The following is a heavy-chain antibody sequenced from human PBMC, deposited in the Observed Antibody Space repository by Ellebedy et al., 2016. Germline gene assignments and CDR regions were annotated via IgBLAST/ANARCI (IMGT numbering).Heavy chain of an antibody. J-gene: IGHJ4*02. D-gene: IGHD6-19*01. Sequence: GESLKISXAASGFTFSSYAMSWVRQAPGKGLEWVSDISGSGGSTNYADSVKGRFNISKDDTKNSLYLQKNSLRAEDTAVYYCARARGWYGDWGQGTLVTVSS. V-gene: IGHV3-23*01. CDR3: ARARGWYGD. CDR2: ISGSGGST. CDR1: GFTFSSYA.